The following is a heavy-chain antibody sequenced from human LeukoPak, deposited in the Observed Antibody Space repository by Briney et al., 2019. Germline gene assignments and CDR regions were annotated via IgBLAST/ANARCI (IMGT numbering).Heavy chain of an antibody. Sequence: ASVKVSCKASGYTFTSYGISWVRQAPGQGLEWMGWISAYNGNTNYAQKLQGRVTMTTDTSTSTAYMELRSLRSDDTAVYYCARDRGSGSYYSPDYCYYGMDVWGKGTTVTVSS. D-gene: IGHD3-10*01. J-gene: IGHJ6*04. CDR1: GYTFTSYG. CDR3: ARDRGSGSYYSPDYCYYGMDV. CDR2: ISAYNGNT. V-gene: IGHV1-18*04.